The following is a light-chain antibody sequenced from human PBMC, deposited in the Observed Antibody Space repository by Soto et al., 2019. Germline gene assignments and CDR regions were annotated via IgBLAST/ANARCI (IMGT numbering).Light chain of an antibody. Sequence: DVVMTQSPLSLPVTLGQPASISCRSSQSLVTSNGDTFLNWFHQRPGQSPRRLFYRVFKRDSGVPDRFSGSGSGTDLTLKISRVEAEDVGVYYCMQGTHWPRTFGQGTKLEIK. V-gene: IGKV2-30*01. CDR1: QSLVTSNGDTF. J-gene: IGKJ2*02. CDR3: MQGTHWPRT. CDR2: RVF.